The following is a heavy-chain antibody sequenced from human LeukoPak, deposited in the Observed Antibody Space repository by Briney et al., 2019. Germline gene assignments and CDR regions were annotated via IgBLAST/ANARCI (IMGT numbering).Heavy chain of an antibody. CDR2: IYYSGNT. D-gene: IGHD3-10*01. J-gene: IGHJ6*02. V-gene: IGHV4-39*01. Sequence: SETLSLTCTVSGGSISSSSYYWGWIRQPPGKGLEWIGSIYYSGNTYYNPSLQSRVTISVDTSKNQFSLNLNSVTATDTAVYYCARVDPVKDSGRYYYGMDVWGQGTTVTVSS. CDR1: GGSISSSSYY. CDR3: ARVDPVKDSGRYYYGMDV.